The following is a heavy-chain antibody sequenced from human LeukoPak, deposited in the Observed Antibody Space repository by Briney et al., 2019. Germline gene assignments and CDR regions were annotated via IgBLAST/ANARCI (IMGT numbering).Heavy chain of an antibody. CDR2: MSYSGTT. Sequence: SETLSLTCTVSGVSISSSPYYWGWIRQPPGKGLEWIGSMSYSGTTHYNPSLKSRVIISLDTPKNQFSLNLSSVTAADTAVYYCARDIDKTAMVFKSFDNWGQGTLVTVSS. J-gene: IGHJ4*02. V-gene: IGHV4-39*07. CDR1: GVSISSSPYY. CDR3: ARDIDKTAMVFKSFDN. D-gene: IGHD5-18*01.